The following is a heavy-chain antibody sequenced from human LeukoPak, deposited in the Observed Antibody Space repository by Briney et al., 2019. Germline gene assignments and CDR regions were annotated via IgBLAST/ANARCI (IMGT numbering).Heavy chain of an antibody. Sequence: GGSLRLSCAASGFTFTSYGLNWVRQPPGQGLEWVSFITSSSSTIHYADSVRGRFTISRDNAKKILYLQMNSLRAEDTAVYYCARPVDTSMIAGFYLWGQGTLVTVS. V-gene: IGHV3-48*01. CDR3: ARPVDTSMIAGFYL. J-gene: IGHJ5*02. D-gene: IGHD5-18*01. CDR1: GFTFTSYG. CDR2: ITSSSSTI.